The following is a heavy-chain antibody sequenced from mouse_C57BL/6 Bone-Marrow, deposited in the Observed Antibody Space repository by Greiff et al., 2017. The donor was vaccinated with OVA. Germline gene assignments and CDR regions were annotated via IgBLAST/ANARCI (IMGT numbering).Heavy chain of an antibody. J-gene: IGHJ4*01. V-gene: IGHV5-12*01. CDR3: ARQGGYYVYAMDY. D-gene: IGHD2-3*01. CDR1: GFTFSDYY. CDR2: ISNGGGST. Sequence: EVQVVESEGGLVQPGGSLKLSCAASGFTFSDYYMYWVRQTPEKRLEWVAYISNGGGSTYYPDTVKGRFTISRDNAKNTLYLQMSRLKSEDTAMYYCARQGGYYVYAMDYWGQGTSVTVSS.